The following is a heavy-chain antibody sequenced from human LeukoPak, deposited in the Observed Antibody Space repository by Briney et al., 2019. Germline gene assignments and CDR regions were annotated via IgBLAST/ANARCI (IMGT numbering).Heavy chain of an antibody. V-gene: IGHV5-51*01. Sequence: GESLKISCKGSGYSFSSYWIGWVRQMPGKGLAWMGIIYPGDSDTRYSPSFQGQVTISADKSISTAYLQWSSLKASDTAMYYCGRHFASDTTKTVTGIDYWGQGTLVTVSS. CDR1: GYSFSSYW. CDR3: GRHFASDTTKTVTGIDY. CDR2: IYPGDSDT. J-gene: IGHJ4*02. D-gene: IGHD4-17*01.